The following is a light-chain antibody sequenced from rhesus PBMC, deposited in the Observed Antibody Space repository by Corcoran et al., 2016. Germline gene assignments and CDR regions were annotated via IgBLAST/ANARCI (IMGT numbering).Light chain of an antibody. CDR2: EAS. Sequence: DIQMTQSPSSLSASVGDRVTITCRASQGITNDLAWYQQKTGETPKLLIYEASSLQSGIPHRFSGIGSGTDFTLTISSLQSEDFATYYCQHYYSTPFTFGPGTKLDIK. CDR1: QGITND. CDR3: QHYYSTPFT. J-gene: IGKJ3*01. V-gene: IGKV1-25*01.